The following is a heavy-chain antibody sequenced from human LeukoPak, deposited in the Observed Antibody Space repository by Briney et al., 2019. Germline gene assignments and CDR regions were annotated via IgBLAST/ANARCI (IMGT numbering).Heavy chain of an antibody. D-gene: IGHD3-9*01. J-gene: IGHJ5*02. CDR2: IYYTGIT. V-gene: IGHV4-39*01. CDR3: ARQRYFDRLLDWFDP. Sequence: SETLSLTCTVSGGSFSSTSHYWGWIRQPPGKGLEWIGSIYYTGITYYNPSLKSRATISVDTSKNQFSLKLSSVTAADTAVYYCARQRYFDRLLDWFDPWGQGTLVTVSS. CDR1: GGSFSSTSHY.